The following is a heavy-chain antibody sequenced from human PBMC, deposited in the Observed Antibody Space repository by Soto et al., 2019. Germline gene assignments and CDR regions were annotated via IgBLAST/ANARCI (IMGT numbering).Heavy chain of an antibody. Sequence: PSETLSLTCTVSGGSISSSDYYWGWIRQPPGKGLEWIGNIYYSGSASYNPSLKSRVTISVDTSKNQVSLKLSSVTAADTAVYYCSCYNYGSGSTYFDFWGQGTLVPVSS. CDR1: GGSISSSDYY. CDR3: SCYNYGSGSTYFDF. V-gene: IGHV4-39*01. J-gene: IGHJ4*02. D-gene: IGHD3-16*01. CDR2: IYYSGSA.